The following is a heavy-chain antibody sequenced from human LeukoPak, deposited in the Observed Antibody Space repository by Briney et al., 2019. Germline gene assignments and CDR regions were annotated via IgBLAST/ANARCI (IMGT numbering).Heavy chain of an antibody. D-gene: IGHD3-3*01. V-gene: IGHV3-11*04. CDR1: GFTFSDYY. CDR3: ARDPYYDFWSGYYAYYYYYMDV. Sequence: PGGSLTLSCAASGFTFSDYYMSSIRQAPGKGLEWVSYISGSGSTIYYADSVKGRFTISRDNAKNSLYLQMNSLGAEDTAVYYCARDPYYDFWSGYYAYYYYYMDVWGKGTTVTVSS. CDR2: ISGSGSTI. J-gene: IGHJ6*03.